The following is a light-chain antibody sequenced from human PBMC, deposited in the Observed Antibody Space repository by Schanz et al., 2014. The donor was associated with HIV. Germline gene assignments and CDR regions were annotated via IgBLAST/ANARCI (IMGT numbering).Light chain of an antibody. Sequence: QSALTQPPSASGSPGQSVTISCTGTSSDLGGYNFVSWHRQHPGKAPKLMIFDVSARPSGFSDRFSGSKSGNTASLTISGLQAEDEADYYCSSYTTSSTLVLGGGTKLTVL. CDR1: SSDLGGYNF. CDR3: SSYTTSSTLV. CDR2: DVS. J-gene: IGLJ2*01. V-gene: IGLV2-14*03.